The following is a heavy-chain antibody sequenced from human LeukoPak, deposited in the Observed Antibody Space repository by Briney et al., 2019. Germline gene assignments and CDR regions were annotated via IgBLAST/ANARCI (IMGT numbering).Heavy chain of an antibody. V-gene: IGHV4-39*07. Sequence: PSETLSLTCTVSGGSISSSDYYWGWIRQPPGKGLEWIGCIYYSGSTYYNPSVKSRVTISKDTSKNQFSLRVTSVTAADTAVYYCARESAGLDYWGQGTLVTVSS. J-gene: IGHJ4*02. CDR3: ARESAGLDY. CDR1: GGSISSSDYY. CDR2: IYYSGST.